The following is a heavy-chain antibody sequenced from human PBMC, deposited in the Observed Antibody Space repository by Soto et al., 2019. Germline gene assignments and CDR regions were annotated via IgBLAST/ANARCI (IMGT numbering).Heavy chain of an antibody. CDR3: AKGYYSGYDLAYFDY. Sequence: EVQLLESGGGLVQPGGSLRLSCAASGFSFDDYAMTWVRQAAGKGLEWVSAISGSGDNTYYADSVKGRFTISRDNSKNTLYLQLNSLRAEDTAVYYCAKGYYSGYDLAYFDYWGQGNLVTVSS. CDR2: ISGSGDNT. CDR1: GFSFDDYA. D-gene: IGHD5-12*01. V-gene: IGHV3-23*01. J-gene: IGHJ4*02.